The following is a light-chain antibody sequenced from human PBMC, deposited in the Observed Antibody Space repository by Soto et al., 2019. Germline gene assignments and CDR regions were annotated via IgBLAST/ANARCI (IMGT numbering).Light chain of an antibody. J-gene: IGLJ3*02. CDR1: SSDVGGYNF. Sequence: QSVLTQPPSASGTPGQRVTISCSGTSSDVGGYNFVSWYQQHPGKAPKLMIYEVSNRPSGVSNRFSGSKSGNTASLTISGLQPEDEANYHCSSYTSSTTSRVFGGGTKLTVL. CDR3: SSYTSSTTSRV. V-gene: IGLV2-14*01. CDR2: EVS.